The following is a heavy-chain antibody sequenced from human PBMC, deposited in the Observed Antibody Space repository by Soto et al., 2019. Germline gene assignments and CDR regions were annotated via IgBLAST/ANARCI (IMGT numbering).Heavy chain of an antibody. CDR1: GFTFSSYD. J-gene: IGHJ4*02. V-gene: IGHV3-30-3*01. Sequence: PGGSLRLSCAASGFTFSSYDMHWVRQAPGKGLEWVAVISYDGSNKYYADSVKGRFTISRDNSKNTLYLQMNSLRAEDTAVYYCARVSLEGRDGYNSPFDYWGQGTLVTVSS. D-gene: IGHD5-12*01. CDR3: ARVSLEGRDGYNSPFDY. CDR2: ISYDGSNK.